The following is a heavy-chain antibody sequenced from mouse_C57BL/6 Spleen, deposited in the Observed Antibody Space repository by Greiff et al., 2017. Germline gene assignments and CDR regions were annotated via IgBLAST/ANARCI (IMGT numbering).Heavy chain of an antibody. V-gene: IGHV1-18*01. J-gene: IGHJ1*01. CDR1: GYTFTDYN. D-gene: IGHD1-1*01. CDR3: ARDSHYYGSSSRWYFDG. CDR2: INPNNGGT. Sequence: VQLKQSGPELVKPGASVKIPCKASGYTFTDYNMDWVKQSHGKSLEWIGDINPNNGGTIYNQKFKGKVTLTVDKSSSTAYMELRSMPSEGTAVYYCARDSHYYGSSSRWYFDGGHGAPTVTVPT.